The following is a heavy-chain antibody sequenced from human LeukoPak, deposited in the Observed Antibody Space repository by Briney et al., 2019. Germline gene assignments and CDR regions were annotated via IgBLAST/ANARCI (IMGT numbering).Heavy chain of an antibody. CDR2: IYYSGST. J-gene: IGHJ4*02. CDR3: ARGSGPDIVVVPAATHSDY. CDR1: GGSISSGGYY. D-gene: IGHD2-2*01. Sequence: SQTLSLTCTVSGGSISSGGYYWSWIRQHPGKGLEWIGYIYYSGSTYYNPSLKSRVTISVDTSKNQFSLKLSSVTAADTAVYYCARGSGPDIVVVPAATHSDYWGQGTLVTVSS. V-gene: IGHV4-31*03.